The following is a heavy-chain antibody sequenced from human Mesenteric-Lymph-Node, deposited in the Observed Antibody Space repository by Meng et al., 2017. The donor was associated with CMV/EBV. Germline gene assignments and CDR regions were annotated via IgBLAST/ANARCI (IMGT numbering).Heavy chain of an antibody. J-gene: IGHJ4*02. CDR2: ISGSGGST. CDR3: AKVTYYDFWSGYGNYFDY. CDR1: GFTFSSYS. Sequence: GESLKISCAASGFTFSSYSMNWVRQAPGKGLEWVSAISGSGGSTYYADSVKGRFTISRDNSKNTLYLQMNSLRAEDTAVYYCAKVTYYDFWSGYGNYFDYWGQGTLVTVSS. V-gene: IGHV3-23*01. D-gene: IGHD3-3*01.